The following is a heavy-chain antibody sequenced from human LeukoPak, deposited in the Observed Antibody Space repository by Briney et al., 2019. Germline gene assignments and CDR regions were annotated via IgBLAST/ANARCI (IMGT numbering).Heavy chain of an antibody. CDR3: ARDRFYSGYENFDY. CDR2: IFYSGGT. CDR1: GGSMSGHW. Sequence: SETLSLTCTVSGGSMSGHWWSWIRQSPGKGLEWIGDIFYSGGTNNNSPLKSRLTMSLDTSKNQFSLKLSFVTAADTAVYYCARDRFYSGYENFDYWGQGTLVTVSS. J-gene: IGHJ4*02. V-gene: IGHV4-59*11. D-gene: IGHD5-12*01.